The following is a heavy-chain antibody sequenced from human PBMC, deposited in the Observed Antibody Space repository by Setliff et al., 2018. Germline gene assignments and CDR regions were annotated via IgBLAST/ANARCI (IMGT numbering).Heavy chain of an antibody. CDR1: GFSLRSSGMA. V-gene: IGHV2-5*02. J-gene: IGHJ3*02. Sequence: SGPTLVNPTQTLTLTCSFSGFSLRSSGMAVGWIRQPPGKALEWLALIYWDDVKRYSPFLKNRLTITQDTSKNQVVLTMTNMDPVDTATYYCAHSRPGSGSYGRAFDIWGQGTMVTVSS. CDR3: AHSRPGSGSYGRAFDI. CDR2: IYWDDVK. D-gene: IGHD1-26*01.